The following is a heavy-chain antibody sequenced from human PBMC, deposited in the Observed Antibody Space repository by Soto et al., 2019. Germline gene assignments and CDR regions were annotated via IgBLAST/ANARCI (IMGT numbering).Heavy chain of an antibody. V-gene: IGHV3-9*01. CDR1: GFTFDDYA. D-gene: IGHD2-21*02. CDR3: AKALGPRVHCGGDCSVTPYYCYGMDV. J-gene: IGHJ6*02. CDR2: ISGNSGSI. Sequence: EVQLVESGGGVVQPGRSLRLSCAASGFTFDDYAMHWVRQAPGKGLEWVSGISGNSGSIGYADSVKGRFTISRDNAKNTLYLQMNSLRDEDTALYYCAKALGPRVHCGGDCSVTPYYCYGMDVWGQGTTVTVSS.